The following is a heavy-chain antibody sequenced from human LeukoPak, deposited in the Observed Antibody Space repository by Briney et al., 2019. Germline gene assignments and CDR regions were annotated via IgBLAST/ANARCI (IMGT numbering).Heavy chain of an antibody. CDR1: GAGGSISRYS. CDR3: ASLEHCGGDCYEFDY. Sequence: SETLSLTCTVSGAGGSISRYSWTWLRQPPGKGLELIGYIQNSGTTNYNPSLKSRVPVSLDTSNNQFSLKLTPVTAADTAVYYCASLEHCGGDCYEFDYWGQGTLVAVSS. CDR2: IQNSGTT. D-gene: IGHD2-21*02. V-gene: IGHV4-59*08. J-gene: IGHJ4*02.